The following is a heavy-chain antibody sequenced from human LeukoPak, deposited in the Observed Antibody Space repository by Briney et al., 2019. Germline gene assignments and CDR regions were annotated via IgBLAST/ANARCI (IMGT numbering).Heavy chain of an antibody. CDR2: IYYSGST. CDR3: ATLGTTVTNPFDY. V-gene: IGHV4-59*08. J-gene: IGHJ4*02. Sequence: SETPSLTCSVSGGSISSYYWIWIRQPPGKGLERIGYIYYSGSTNYNPSLKSRVTISVDTSKNQFSLKLSSVTAADTAVYYCATLGTTVTNPFDYWGQGTLVTVSS. CDR1: GGSISSYY. D-gene: IGHD4-17*01.